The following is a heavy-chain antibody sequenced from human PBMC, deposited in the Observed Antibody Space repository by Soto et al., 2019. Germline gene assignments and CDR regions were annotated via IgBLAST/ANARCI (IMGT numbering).Heavy chain of an antibody. CDR1: GFTVSSNY. CDR2: IYSGGGT. J-gene: IGHJ1*01. Sequence: EVQLVESGGGLVQPGGSLRLSCAASGFTVSSNYMSWVRQAPGKGLEWVSVIYSGGGTYYADSVKGRFTISRDNSKNTLYLQMNSLRAEDTAVYYCARDFVHGDSAEYFQHWGQGTLVTVSS. CDR3: ARDFVHGDSAEYFQH. D-gene: IGHD2-21*01. V-gene: IGHV3-66*01.